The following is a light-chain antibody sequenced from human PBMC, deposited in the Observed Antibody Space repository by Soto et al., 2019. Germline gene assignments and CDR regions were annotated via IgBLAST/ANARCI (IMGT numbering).Light chain of an antibody. J-gene: IGKJ1*01. CDR1: QSISKW. CDR2: DAS. CDR3: QQYYSYSPWT. Sequence: DIQMTQSPSTLSASVGDRVTITCRASQSISKWLAWHQQEPGKAPKLLIYDASSLQAGVPSRFSGSGSGTEFTLTISSLQPDDFATYYCQQYYSYSPWTFGQGTKVDIK. V-gene: IGKV1-5*01.